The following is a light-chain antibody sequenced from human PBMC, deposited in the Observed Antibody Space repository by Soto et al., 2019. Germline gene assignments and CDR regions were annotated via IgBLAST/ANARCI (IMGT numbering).Light chain of an antibody. V-gene: IGLV2-8*01. Sequence: QSALTQPPSSSGSPGQSVTISCTGTSSDVGGYNYFSWYQQHPGKAPKLMIYEVSKRPSGVPDRFSGSKSGNTASLTVSGLQVEDEADYYCSSYAGINNVFGAGTKLTVL. J-gene: IGLJ1*01. CDR1: SSDVGGYNY. CDR3: SSYAGINNV. CDR2: EVS.